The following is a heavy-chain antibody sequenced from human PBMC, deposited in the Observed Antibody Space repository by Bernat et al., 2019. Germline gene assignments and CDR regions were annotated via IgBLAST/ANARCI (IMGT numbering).Heavy chain of an antibody. CDR1: GFTFSHYG. D-gene: IGHD2-15*01. CDR2: IWYDGSNK. Sequence: QVQLVESGGGVVQPGRSLRLSCTASGFTFSHYGMHWVRQAPGKGLEWVAVIWYDGSNKYYGDSVKGRFTISIDNSKNTLYLQMNSLRVEDTAVYYCARGGRRAAGTFDYWGQGTLVTVSS. V-gene: IGHV3-33*01. J-gene: IGHJ4*02. CDR3: ARGGRRAAGTFDY.